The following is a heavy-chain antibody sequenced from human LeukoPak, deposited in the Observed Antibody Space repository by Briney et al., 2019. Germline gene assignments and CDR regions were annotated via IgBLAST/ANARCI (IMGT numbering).Heavy chain of an antibody. D-gene: IGHD2-2*01. V-gene: IGHV4-34*01. CDR2: INHSGST. J-gene: IGHJ4*02. CDR1: GGSFSGYY. CDR3: ARGRRLGYCSSTSCYGRYI. Sequence: SETLSLTCAVYGGSFSGYYWSWIRQPPGKGLEGIGEINHSGSTNYNPSLESRVTISVDTSKNQFSLKLSSVTAADTAVYYCARGRRLGYCSSTSCYGRYIWGQGTLVTVSS.